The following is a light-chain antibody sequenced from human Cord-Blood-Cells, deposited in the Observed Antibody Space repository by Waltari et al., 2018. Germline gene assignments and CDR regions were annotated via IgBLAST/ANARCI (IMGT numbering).Light chain of an antibody. CDR1: RSDVGGYNY. CDR3: SSYTSSSTLV. Sequence: QSALTQPASVSGSPGQSITISCTGTRSDVGGYNYLSWYQQHPGKAPKLMIYDVSKRPSGVSNRFSGSKSGNTASLTISGLQAEDEADYYCSSYTSSSTLVFGGGTKLTVL. V-gene: IGLV2-14*01. J-gene: IGLJ2*01. CDR2: DVS.